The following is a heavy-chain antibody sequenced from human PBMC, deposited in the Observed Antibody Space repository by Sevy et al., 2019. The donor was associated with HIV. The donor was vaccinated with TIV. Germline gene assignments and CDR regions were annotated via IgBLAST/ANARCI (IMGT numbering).Heavy chain of an antibody. V-gene: IGHV3-30*02. D-gene: IGHD1-7*01. J-gene: IGHJ5*02. CDR1: GFTFRVYG. Sequence: GGSLRLSCAASGFTFRVYGMHWVRQSPGKGLEWVAFIQHGESDRRYADSVKGRFTGSRDDSRNTVFLQMNSLRPEDTAVYYCTRETATTVISRFDPWGQGTLVTVSS. CDR2: IQHGESDR. CDR3: TRETATTVISRFDP.